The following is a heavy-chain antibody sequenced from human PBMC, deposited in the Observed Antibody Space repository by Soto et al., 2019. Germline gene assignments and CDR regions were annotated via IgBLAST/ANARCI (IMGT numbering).Heavy chain of an antibody. CDR2: ISYDGSNK. CDR3: AKDPNYYDSSGYVY. D-gene: IGHD3-22*01. V-gene: IGHV3-30*18. Sequence: GGSLRLSCAASGFTFSSYGMHWVRQAPGKGLEWVAVISYDGSNKYYADSVKGRFTISRDNSKNTLYLQMNSLRAEDTAVYYCAKDPNYYDSSGYVYWGQETLVPVSS. J-gene: IGHJ4*02. CDR1: GFTFSSYG.